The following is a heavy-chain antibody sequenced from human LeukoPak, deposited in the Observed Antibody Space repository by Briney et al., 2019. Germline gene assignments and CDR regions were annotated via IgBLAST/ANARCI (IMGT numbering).Heavy chain of an antibody. Sequence: SETLSLTCTVSGGSISSYYWSWIRQPPGKGLEWIGYIYYSGSTNYNPSLKSRVTISVDTSKNQFSLKLSSVTAADTAVYYCAAQHSSGHGGWFDPWGQGTLVTVSS. D-gene: IGHD6-19*01. V-gene: IGHV4-59*01. CDR3: AAQHSSGHGGWFDP. J-gene: IGHJ5*02. CDR1: GGSISSYY. CDR2: IYYSGST.